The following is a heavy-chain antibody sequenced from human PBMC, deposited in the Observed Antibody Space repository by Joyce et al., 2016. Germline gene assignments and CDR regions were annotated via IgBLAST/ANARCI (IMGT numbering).Heavy chain of an antibody. D-gene: IGHD3-22*01. V-gene: IGHV6-1*01. CDR3: ARAGYYHTSGYYYPNFDY. CDR1: GDSVSSNSAA. CDR2: TYYRSKWYN. Sequence: QVQLQQSGPGLVKPSQTLSLTCSISGDSVSSNSAAWNWIRQSPSRGLERLGRTYYRSKWYNDYAVSVKSRITINPDTPKNQFSLQLNSVTPEDAAVYYCARAGYYHTSGYYYPNFDYWGPGTLVTVSS. J-gene: IGHJ4*02.